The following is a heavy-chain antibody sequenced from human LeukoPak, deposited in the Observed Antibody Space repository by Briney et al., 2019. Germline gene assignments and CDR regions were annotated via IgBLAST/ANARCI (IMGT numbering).Heavy chain of an antibody. CDR3: ARLHGDYVAGSYFDL. CDR1: GFTFSSYE. CDR2: ISSSGSTI. D-gene: IGHD4-17*01. J-gene: IGHJ2*01. Sequence: PGGSLRLSCAASGFTFSSYEMNWVRQAPGKGLEWVSYISSSGSTIYYADSVKGRFTISRDNAKNSLYLQMNSLRAEDTAVYYCARLHGDYVAGSYFDLWGRGTLVTVSS. V-gene: IGHV3-48*03.